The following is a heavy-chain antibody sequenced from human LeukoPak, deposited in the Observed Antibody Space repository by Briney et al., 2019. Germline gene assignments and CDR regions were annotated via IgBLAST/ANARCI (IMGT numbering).Heavy chain of an antibody. J-gene: IGHJ4*02. Sequence: GGSLRLSCVASGFPFSSYWMTWVRQAPGKGLEWVANIKQDGSKKSYADSVKGRFTIPRDNAKNSLYLQMNSLRAEDTAIYYCTRVGYIDEGIDYWGQGTLVTVSS. V-gene: IGHV3-7*04. CDR1: GFPFSSYW. CDR3: TRVGYIDEGIDY. D-gene: IGHD5-24*01. CDR2: IKQDGSKK.